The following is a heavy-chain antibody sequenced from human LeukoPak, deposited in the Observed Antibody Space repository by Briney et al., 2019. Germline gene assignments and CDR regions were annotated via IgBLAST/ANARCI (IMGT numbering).Heavy chain of an antibody. Sequence: PSETLSLTCTFSGGSISSYYWSWIRQPAGKGLEWIGRIHTSGSTNYNPSLKSRVTMSVDTSKNQFSLKLSSVTAADTAVYYCARDLMGIAVGHAFDIRGQGTMVTVSS. CDR2: IHTSGST. J-gene: IGHJ3*02. V-gene: IGHV4-4*07. D-gene: IGHD6-19*01. CDR3: ARDLMGIAVGHAFDI. CDR1: GGSISSYY.